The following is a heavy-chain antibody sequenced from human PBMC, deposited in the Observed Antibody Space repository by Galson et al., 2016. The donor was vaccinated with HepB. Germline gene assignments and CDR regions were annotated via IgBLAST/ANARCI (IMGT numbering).Heavy chain of an antibody. Sequence: SVKVSCKASGYTFSSYGISWVRQAPGQGLEWMGWISTYNGNTDFAQNLQGRVTMTTDTSTSTAYMGLRSLRSDDTAVYYCARDRPSYYECSGYYAPYWGQGTLITVSS. CDR2: ISTYNGNT. CDR1: GYTFSSYG. V-gene: IGHV1-18*04. D-gene: IGHD3-22*01. J-gene: IGHJ4*02. CDR3: ARDRPSYYECSGYYAPY.